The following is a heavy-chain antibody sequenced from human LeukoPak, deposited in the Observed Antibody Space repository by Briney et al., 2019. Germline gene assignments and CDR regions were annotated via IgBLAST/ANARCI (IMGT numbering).Heavy chain of an antibody. J-gene: IGHJ3*02. CDR1: GFTFSSYA. CDR3: ALLGGRFLEWFHDAFDI. V-gene: IGHV3-23*01. D-gene: IGHD3-3*01. Sequence: GGSLRLSCAASGFTFSSYAMSWVRQAPGKGLEWVSAISGSGGSTYYADSVKGRFTISRDNSKNTLYLQMNSLRAEDTAVHYCALLGGRFLEWFHDAFDIWGQGTMVTVSS. CDR2: ISGSGGST.